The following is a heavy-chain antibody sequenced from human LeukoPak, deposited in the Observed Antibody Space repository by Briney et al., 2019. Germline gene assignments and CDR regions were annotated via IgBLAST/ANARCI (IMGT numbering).Heavy chain of an antibody. CDR3: ARESDSGYYINGAFDI. J-gene: IGHJ3*02. CDR2: IYHSGST. D-gene: IGHD3-22*01. CDR1: GGSISSSNW. Sequence: PSETLSLTCAVSGGSISSSNWWSWVRQPSGKGLEWIGEIYHSGSTNYNPSLKSRVTISVDKSKNQFSLKLSSVTAADTAVYYCARESDSGYYINGAFDIWGQGTMVTVSS. V-gene: IGHV4-4*02.